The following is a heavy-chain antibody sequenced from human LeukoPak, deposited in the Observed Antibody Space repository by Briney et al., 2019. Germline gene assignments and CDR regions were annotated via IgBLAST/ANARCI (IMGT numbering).Heavy chain of an antibody. CDR1: GFTFSSYS. CDR3: AREGWFGELGGFDP. D-gene: IGHD3-10*01. CDR2: ISRDSSTV. Sequence: GGSLRLSCAASGFTFSSYSMNWVRQAPGKGLEWVSSISRDSSTVYYADSVKGRFTISRDNAKKSLYLQINSLRAEDTAVYYCAREGWFGELGGFDPWGQGTLVIVSS. J-gene: IGHJ5*02. V-gene: IGHV3-48*04.